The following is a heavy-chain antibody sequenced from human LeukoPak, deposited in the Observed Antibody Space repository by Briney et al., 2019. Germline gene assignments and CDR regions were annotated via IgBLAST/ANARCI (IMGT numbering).Heavy chain of an antibody. CDR3: VKADYYDSSGYIHYFDY. V-gene: IGHV3-64D*06. Sequence: GGSLRLSCSASGFTFSSYAMHWVRQAPGKGLEYVSSISSNGGSTCYADPVKGRFTISRDNSKNTLYLQMSSLRAEDTALYYCVKADYYDSSGYIHYFDYWGQGTLVTVSS. CDR1: GFTFSSYA. D-gene: IGHD3-22*01. J-gene: IGHJ4*02. CDR2: ISSNGGST.